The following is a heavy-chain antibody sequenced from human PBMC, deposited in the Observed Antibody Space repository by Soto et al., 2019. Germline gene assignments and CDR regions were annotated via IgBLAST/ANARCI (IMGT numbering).Heavy chain of an antibody. CDR3: ARGNEGYSSSWSTYNWFDP. CDR1: GGSISSGDYY. V-gene: IGHV4-30-4*01. CDR2: IYYSGST. D-gene: IGHD6-13*01. J-gene: IGHJ5*02. Sequence: QVQLQESGPGLVKPSQTLSLTCTVSGGSISSGDYYWSWIRQPPGKGLEWIGYIYYSGSTYYNPSLKSRVTISVDTSKNQFSLKLSSVTAADTDVYYCARGNEGYSSSWSTYNWFDPWGQGTLVTVSS.